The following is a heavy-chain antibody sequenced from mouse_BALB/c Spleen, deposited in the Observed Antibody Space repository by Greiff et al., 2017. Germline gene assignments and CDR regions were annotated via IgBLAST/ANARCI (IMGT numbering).Heavy chain of an antibody. J-gene: IGHJ2*01. V-gene: IGHV5-9-3*01. CDR2: ISSGGSYT. D-gene: IGHD2-4*01. CDR1: GFTFSSYA. CDR3: ARLYYDYVDY. Sequence: EVQRVESGGGLVQPGGSRKLSCAASGFTFSSYAMSWVRQTPEKRLEWVATISSGGSYTYYPDSVKGRFTISRDNAKNTLYLQMSSLRSEDTAMYYCARLYYDYVDYWGQGTTLTVSS.